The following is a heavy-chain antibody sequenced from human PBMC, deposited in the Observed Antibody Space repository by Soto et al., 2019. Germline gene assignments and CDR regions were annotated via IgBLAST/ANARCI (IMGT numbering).Heavy chain of an antibody. J-gene: IGHJ6*02. CDR3: ARGGEVGAQCSYYYYGAVV. Sequence: WTWIRQPAGKALEWIGRLYTSERRNYNPSLTSRVSMSVDTSKNQFYLRLTSATAADTAVYYCARGGEVGAQCSYYYYGAVVWGPGTTVTVS. D-gene: IGHD1-26*01. V-gene: IGHV4-4*07. CDR2: LYTSERR.